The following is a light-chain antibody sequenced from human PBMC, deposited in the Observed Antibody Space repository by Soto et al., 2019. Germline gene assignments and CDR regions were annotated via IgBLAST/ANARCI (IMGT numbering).Light chain of an antibody. Sequence: QSALTQPASVSGSPGQSITISCTGTSSDVGSYNLVSWYQQHPGKAPKVMIYEVSKRPSGVSNRFSGSKSGNTASLTISGLRAEDEADYCCCSYAGSSTLVFGGGTKVTVL. CDR2: EVS. J-gene: IGLJ2*01. CDR3: CSYAGSSTLV. V-gene: IGLV2-23*02. CDR1: SSDVGSYNL.